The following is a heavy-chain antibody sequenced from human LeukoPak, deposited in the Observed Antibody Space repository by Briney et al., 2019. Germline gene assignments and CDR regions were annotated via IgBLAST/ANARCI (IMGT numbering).Heavy chain of an antibody. J-gene: IGHJ3*02. CDR2: ISTYNGDT. CDR3: ARLSLLLPDAFDI. V-gene: IGHV1-18*01. Sequence: ASVKVSCKASGYTFSSYGISWVRQAPGQGLEWMGWISTYNGDTHYAQKFQGRVTITRNTSISTAYMELSSLRSEDTAVYYCARLSLLLPDAFDIWGQGTMVTVSS. D-gene: IGHD1-26*01. CDR1: GYTFSSYG.